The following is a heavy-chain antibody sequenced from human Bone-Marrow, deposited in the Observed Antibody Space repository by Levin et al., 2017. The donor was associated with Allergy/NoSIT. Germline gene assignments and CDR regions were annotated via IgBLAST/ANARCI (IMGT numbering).Heavy chain of an antibody. CDR1: GFMFNSYA. CDR2: ISGSGETT. Sequence: GGSLRLSCAASGFMFNSYAMTWVRQVPGKGLEWVSGISGSGETTYSSDSVKGRFTISRDNSKNTVYLQMNSLRAEDTSIYYCAKAPCSAGTCYFDFWGQGTLVSVSS. V-gene: IGHV3-23*01. J-gene: IGHJ4*02. CDR3: AKAPCSAGTCYFDF. D-gene: IGHD2-15*01.